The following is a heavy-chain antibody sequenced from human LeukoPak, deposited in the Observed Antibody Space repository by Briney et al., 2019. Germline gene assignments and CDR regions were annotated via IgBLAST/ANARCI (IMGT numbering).Heavy chain of an antibody. CDR2: IYYSGST. V-gene: IGHV4-39*07. CDR3: ARGPSFRIAARPGPMDV. CDR1: GGSISSSSYY. D-gene: IGHD6-6*01. Sequence: SETLSLTCTVSGGSISSSSYYWGWIRQPPGKGLEWIGSIYYSGSTNYNPSLKSRVTISVDTSKNQFSLKLSSVTAADTAVYYCARGPSFRIAARPGPMDVWGKGTTVTVSS. J-gene: IGHJ6*03.